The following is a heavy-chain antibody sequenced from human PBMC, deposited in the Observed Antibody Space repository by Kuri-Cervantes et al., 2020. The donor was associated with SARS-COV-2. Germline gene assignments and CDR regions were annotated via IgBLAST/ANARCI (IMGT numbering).Heavy chain of an antibody. Sequence: GESLKISCAASGFTFSSYAMSWVRQAPGKGLEWVSVIYSGGSSTYYADSVKGRFTISRDNSKNTLYLQMNSLRAEDTAVYYCARGAAGPSSPGADYWGQGTLVTVSS. V-gene: IGHV3-23*03. CDR1: GFTFSSYA. J-gene: IGHJ4*02. CDR2: IYSGGSST. D-gene: IGHD2-8*02. CDR3: ARGAAGPSSPGADY.